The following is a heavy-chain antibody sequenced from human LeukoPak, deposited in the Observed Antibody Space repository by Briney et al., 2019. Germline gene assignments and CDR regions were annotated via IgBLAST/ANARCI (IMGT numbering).Heavy chain of an antibody. D-gene: IGHD6-19*01. CDR2: ISSSSSYI. Sequence: PGGSLRLSCAASGFTFSSYSMNWVRQAPGKGLEWVSSISSSSSYIYYADSVKGRFTISRDNAKNSLYLQMNSLRAEDTAVYYCARDGTQWLGTGAFDYWGQGTLVIVSS. J-gene: IGHJ4*02. V-gene: IGHV3-21*01. CDR3: ARDGTQWLGTGAFDY. CDR1: GFTFSSYS.